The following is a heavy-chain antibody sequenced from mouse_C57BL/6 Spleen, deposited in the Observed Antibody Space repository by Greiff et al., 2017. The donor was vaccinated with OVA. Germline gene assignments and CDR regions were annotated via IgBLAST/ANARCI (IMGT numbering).Heavy chain of an antibody. CDR1: GYTFTSYW. CDR2: IYPGSGST. CDR3: ARDGSSYKDY. J-gene: IGHJ2*01. D-gene: IGHD1-1*01. V-gene: IGHV1-55*01. Sequence: QVQLQQSGAELVKPGASVKLSCKASGYTFTSYWITWVKQRPGQGLEWIGDIYPGSGSTNYNEKFKSKATLTVDTSSSTAYMQLSSLTSEDSAVYYCARDGSSYKDYWGQGTTLTVSS.